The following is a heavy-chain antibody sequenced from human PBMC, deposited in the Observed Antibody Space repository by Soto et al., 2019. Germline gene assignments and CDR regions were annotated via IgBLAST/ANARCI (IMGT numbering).Heavy chain of an antibody. J-gene: IGHJ6*02. D-gene: IGHD3-10*01. Sequence: ASVKVSCQASGYNFTGYYIHWVRQAPGQGGEWKGWINPNSGGTNYAQKFQGRVTMTRDTSISTAYMELSRLRADDTAVYDCARGRITMVRGVYDYYGMAVGGQGTTVTVSS. CDR1: GYNFTGYY. CDR3: ARGRITMVRGVYDYYGMAV. V-gene: IGHV1-2*02. CDR2: INPNSGGT.